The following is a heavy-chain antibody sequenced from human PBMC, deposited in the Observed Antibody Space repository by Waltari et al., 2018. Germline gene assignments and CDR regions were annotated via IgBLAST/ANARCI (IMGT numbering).Heavy chain of an antibody. CDR2: SIPILGIA. Sequence: QVQLVQSGAEVTKPGSSVKVSCKASGGTFSSYALRWVRQAPGQGLEWMGRSIPILGIANYAQKFQGRVTITADKSTSTAYMELSSLRSEDTAVYYCARDLFIAVAGTAAFDIWGQGTMVTVSS. D-gene: IGHD6-19*01. CDR3: ARDLFIAVAGTAAFDI. J-gene: IGHJ3*02. V-gene: IGHV1-69*04. CDR1: GGTFSSYA.